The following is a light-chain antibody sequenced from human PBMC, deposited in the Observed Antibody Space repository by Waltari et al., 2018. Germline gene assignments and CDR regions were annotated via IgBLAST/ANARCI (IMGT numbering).Light chain of an antibody. Sequence: QSDLTQPRSVSGFPEQSVTISCTGSSGDVGGSTSVSWYQQIPGKAPKLIIYDVSKRPSGVPDRFSGSMSDNTASLTVSVLQAEDEADYFCCSYAANKVVFGGGTRLTVL. V-gene: IGLV2-11*01. J-gene: IGLJ2*01. CDR2: DVS. CDR1: SGDVGGSTS. CDR3: CSYAANKVV.